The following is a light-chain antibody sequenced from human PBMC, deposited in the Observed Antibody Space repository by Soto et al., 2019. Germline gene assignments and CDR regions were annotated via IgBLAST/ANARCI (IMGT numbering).Light chain of an antibody. CDR1: QSVSSY. CDR3: QQRSNWPLT. Sequence: EIVLTQSPATLSLSPGERATLSCRASQSVSSYLGWYQQKPGQAPRLLIYEASNRATGIPDRFSGSGSGTDFTLTLSSLEPEDFAVYYCQQRSNWPLTFGGGTKVDIK. J-gene: IGKJ4*01. CDR2: EAS. V-gene: IGKV3-11*01.